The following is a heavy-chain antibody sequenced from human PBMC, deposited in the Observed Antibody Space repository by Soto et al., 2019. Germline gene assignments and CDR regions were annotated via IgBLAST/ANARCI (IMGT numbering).Heavy chain of an antibody. V-gene: IGHV1-2*04. D-gene: IGHD5-12*01. CDR3: AREPLVVATGFDY. Sequence: ASVKFSCKASGYTFTGYYMHWVRQAPGQGLEWMGWINPNSGGTNYAQKFQGWVTMTRDTSISTAYMELSRLRSDDTAVYYCAREPLVVATGFDYWGQGTLVTVSS. CDR1: GYTFTGYY. J-gene: IGHJ4*02. CDR2: INPNSGGT.